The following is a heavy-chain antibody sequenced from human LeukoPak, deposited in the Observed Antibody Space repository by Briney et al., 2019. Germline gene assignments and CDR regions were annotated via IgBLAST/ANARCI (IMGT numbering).Heavy chain of an antibody. CDR2: IYYSGST. V-gene: IGHV4-30-4*08. J-gene: IGHJ4*02. D-gene: IGHD3-16*01. CDR1: GGSISSGDYY. Sequence: PSQTLSLTCTVSGGSISSGDYYWSCIRQPPGKGLEWIGYIYYSGSTYYNPSLKSRVTISIDTSKNTFSMQLHSVNASDTAVCYRDRGVMGDRNDYFDYWGQGTLVTVSS. CDR3: DRGVMGDRNDYFDY.